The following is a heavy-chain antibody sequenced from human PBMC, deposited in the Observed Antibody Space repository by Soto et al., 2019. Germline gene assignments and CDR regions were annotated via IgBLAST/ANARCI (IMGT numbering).Heavy chain of an antibody. Sequence: SETLSLTCTVSGGSISSYYWSWIRQPPGKGLEWIGYIYYSGSTNYNPSLKSRVTISVDTSKNQFSLKLSSVTAADTAVYYCARRYLQWLPYFDYWGQGTLVTVSS. CDR2: IYYSGST. CDR3: ARRYLQWLPYFDY. D-gene: IGHD5-12*01. V-gene: IGHV4-59*08. CDR1: GGSISSYY. J-gene: IGHJ4*02.